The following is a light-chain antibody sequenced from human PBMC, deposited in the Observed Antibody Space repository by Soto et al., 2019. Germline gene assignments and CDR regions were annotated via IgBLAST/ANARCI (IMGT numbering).Light chain of an antibody. Sequence: DIQITQSPSTLSASVGDRVTITCRASQSISSWLAWYQQKPGKAPKLLIYDASSLESGVPSRFSGRGSGTEFTLTISSLQTDDFETYYCQQYNSYSSTFGQGTKVDIK. J-gene: IGKJ1*01. CDR1: QSISSW. CDR2: DAS. V-gene: IGKV1-5*01. CDR3: QQYNSYSST.